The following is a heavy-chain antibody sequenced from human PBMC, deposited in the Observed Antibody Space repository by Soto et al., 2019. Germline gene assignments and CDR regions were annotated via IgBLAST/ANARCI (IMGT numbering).Heavy chain of an antibody. D-gene: IGHD3-22*01. CDR3: ASETYYYDSSGYYPGAFDI. CDR2: IYYSGST. V-gene: IGHV4-59*01. Sequence: LSLTCTVSGGSISSYYWSWIRQPPGKGLEWIGYIYYSGSTNYNPSLKSRVTISVDTSKNQFSLKLSSVTAADTAVYYCASETYYYDSSGYYPGAFDIWGHGTMVTVSS. J-gene: IGHJ3*02. CDR1: GGSISSYY.